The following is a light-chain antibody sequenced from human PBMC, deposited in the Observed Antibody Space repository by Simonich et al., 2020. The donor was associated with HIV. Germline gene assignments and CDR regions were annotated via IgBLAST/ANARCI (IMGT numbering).Light chain of an antibody. V-gene: IGLV2-23*01. Sequence: QSALTQPVSVSVSPGQSITISCTGTSSDVRSYNLVSCYQQHPGKAPKLMIYEGTKRPSGVSNRFSGSKSGNTASLTISGLQAEDEADYYCCSYAGSSTVVFGGGTKLTVL. CDR1: SSDVRSYNL. J-gene: IGLJ2*01. CDR3: CSYAGSSTVV. CDR2: EGT.